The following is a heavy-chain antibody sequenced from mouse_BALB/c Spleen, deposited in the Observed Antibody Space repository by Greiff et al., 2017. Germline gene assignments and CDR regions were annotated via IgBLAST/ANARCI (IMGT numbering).Heavy chain of an antibody. V-gene: IGHV1-5*01. CDR2: IYPGNSDT. Sequence: EVQLQQSGTVLARPGASVKMSCKASGYTFTSYWMHWVKQRPGQGLEWIGAIYPGNSDTSYNQKFKGKAKLTAVTSTSTAYMELSSLTNEDSAVYYCTRDTTVVAPYYFDYWGQGTTLTVSS. J-gene: IGHJ2*01. CDR3: TRDTTVVAPYYFDY. CDR1: GYTFTSYW. D-gene: IGHD1-1*01.